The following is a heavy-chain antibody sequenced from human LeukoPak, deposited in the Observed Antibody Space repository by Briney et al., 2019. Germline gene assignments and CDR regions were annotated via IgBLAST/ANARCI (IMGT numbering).Heavy chain of an antibody. CDR1: GGSISDSSYY. CDR3: ARWGATLIASTDAFDI. J-gene: IGHJ3*02. D-gene: IGHD5-24*01. Sequence: SETLSLTCTVSGGSISDSSYYWGRIRQPPGKGLEWIGTVYYSGNAYYNPSLRSRVAISIDTSKNQFSLKLTSVTAADTAVYYCARWGATLIASTDAFDIWGRGTMVAVSS. V-gene: IGHV4-39*01. CDR2: VYYSGNA.